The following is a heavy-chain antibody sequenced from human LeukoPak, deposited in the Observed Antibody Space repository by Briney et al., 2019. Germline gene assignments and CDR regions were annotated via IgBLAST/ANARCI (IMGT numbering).Heavy chain of an antibody. CDR1: GFTFSSYG. Sequence: GGSLRLSCAASGFTFSSYGMHWVRQAPGKGLEWVAVISYDGSNKYYADSVKGRFTISRDNSKNTLYLQMNSLRAEDTAVYYCARDPAGYYDFWSGYYVGGYFDYWGQGTLVTVSS. J-gene: IGHJ4*02. CDR2: ISYDGSNK. CDR3: ARDPAGYYDFWSGYYVGGYFDY. V-gene: IGHV3-30*03. D-gene: IGHD3-3*01.